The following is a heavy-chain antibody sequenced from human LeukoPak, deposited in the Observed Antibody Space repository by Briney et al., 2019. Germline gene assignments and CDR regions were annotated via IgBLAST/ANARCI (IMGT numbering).Heavy chain of an antibody. J-gene: IGHJ4*02. Sequence: GGSLRLSCAASGFTVSSNYMSWIREAPGKGLDWVSVIYSGGSTYYADSVKGRFTISRDNSKNTLYLQMNSLRAEDTAVYYCAREITMVRGVIYYWGQGTLVTVSS. CDR1: GFTVSSNY. D-gene: IGHD3-10*01. CDR3: AREITMVRGVIYY. V-gene: IGHV3-66*01. CDR2: IYSGGST.